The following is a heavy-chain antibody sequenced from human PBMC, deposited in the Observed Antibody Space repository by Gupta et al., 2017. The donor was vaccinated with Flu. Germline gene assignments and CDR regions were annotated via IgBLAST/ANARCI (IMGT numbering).Heavy chain of an antibody. CDR3: ARFDTVTTVDFDY. V-gene: IGHV3-7*01. Sequence: EVQLVESGGGLVQPGGSLRLSCAASGFTFSGYWMSWVRQAPGKGLEWVANIKKDGSEKSYVDSVKGRFTISRDNAQNSLYLQMNSLRVEDTAVYYCARFDTVTTVDFDYWGHGTLVTVSS. CDR2: IKKDGSEK. D-gene: IGHD4-17*01. J-gene: IGHJ4*01. CDR1: GFTFSGYW.